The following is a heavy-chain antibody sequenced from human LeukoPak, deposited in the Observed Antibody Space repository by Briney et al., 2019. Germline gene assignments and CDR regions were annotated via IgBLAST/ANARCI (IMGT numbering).Heavy chain of an antibody. CDR3: ARERGAAVDY. CDR2: ISSSSSTI. Sequence: PGGSLRLSCAASGFTFSSYSMNWVRQAPGKGLEWVSYISSSSSTIYYADSVKGRFTISRDNAKNSLYLQMNSLRVADTAVYYCARERGAAVDYWGQGTLVTVSS. CDR1: GFTFSSYS. V-gene: IGHV3-48*04. D-gene: IGHD6-13*01. J-gene: IGHJ4*02.